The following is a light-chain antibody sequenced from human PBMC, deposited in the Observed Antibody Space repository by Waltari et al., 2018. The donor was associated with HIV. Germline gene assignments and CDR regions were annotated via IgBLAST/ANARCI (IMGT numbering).Light chain of an antibody. CDR1: SSYVSTI. CDR3: CSHAGTLIVV. J-gene: IGLJ1*01. Sequence: QSALTQPHSASWSPGQSLTISSTASSSYVSTIVSWYQQHPGKSPKVIIYDVNKRPSGVPVRFSGSKSGNTASLTITGLQADDEADYHCCSHAGTLIVVFGTGTKVTVL. V-gene: IGLV2-11*01. CDR2: DVN.